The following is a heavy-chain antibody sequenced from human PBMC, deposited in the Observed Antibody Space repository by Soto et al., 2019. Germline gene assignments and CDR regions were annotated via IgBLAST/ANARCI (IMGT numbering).Heavy chain of an antibody. J-gene: IGHJ3*02. CDR2: INPSGGST. V-gene: IGHV1-46*01. D-gene: IGHD3-10*01. CDR3: ARDDMVRGATDAFDI. Sequence: DSVKIYCKASGYTLTSYYMHWVRQAPGQGLEWMGIINPSGGSTSYAQKFQGRVTMTRDTSTSTVYMELSSLRSEDTAVYYCARDDMVRGATDAFDIWGQGTMVTVSS. CDR1: GYTLTSYY.